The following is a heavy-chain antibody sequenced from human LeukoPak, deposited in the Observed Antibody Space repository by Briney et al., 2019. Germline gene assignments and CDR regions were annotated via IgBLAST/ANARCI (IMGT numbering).Heavy chain of an antibody. CDR3: ASTASYCGSDCYSYLDY. Sequence: GGSLRLSCAASGFTFSSYAMSWGREAPGKGLEWVSAISGSGGSAYYADSVKGRFTISRDNSKNTLYLQMNSLRAEDTAVYYCASTASYCGSDCYSYLDYWGQGSLVTVSS. V-gene: IGHV3-23*01. J-gene: IGHJ4*02. CDR2: ISGSGGSA. D-gene: IGHD2-21*02. CDR1: GFTFSSYA.